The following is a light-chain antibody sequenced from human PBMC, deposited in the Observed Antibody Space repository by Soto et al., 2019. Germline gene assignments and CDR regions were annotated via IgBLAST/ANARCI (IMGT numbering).Light chain of an antibody. CDR1: SSDVGGYKF. CDR2: EVN. J-gene: IGLJ3*02. CDR3: LSYTSANTRV. Sequence: QSVLTQPASVSASPGQSITISCTGTSSDVGGYKFVSWYQHHPGKAPKLMIYEVNNRPSGVSNRFSGSKSGNTASLTISGLQPEDEADYYCLSYTSANTRVFGGGTKVPVL. V-gene: IGLV2-14*01.